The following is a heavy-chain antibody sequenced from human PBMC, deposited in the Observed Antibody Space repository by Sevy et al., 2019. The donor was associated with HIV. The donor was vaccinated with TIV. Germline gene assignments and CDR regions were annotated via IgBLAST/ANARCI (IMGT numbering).Heavy chain of an antibody. CDR1: GFSFSSHS. CDR2: ISGLSNYI. V-gene: IGHV3-21*01. Sequence: GGSLRLSCVASGFSFSSHSMNWVRQAPGKGLQWVSSISGLSNYIYYGDSLKGRFTISRDNAKNSLYLQIDSLRVEDTAVYDCASQDYTNSWSGFDHWGQGTLVTVSS. D-gene: IGHD6-13*01. J-gene: IGHJ4*02. CDR3: ASQDYTNSWSGFDH.